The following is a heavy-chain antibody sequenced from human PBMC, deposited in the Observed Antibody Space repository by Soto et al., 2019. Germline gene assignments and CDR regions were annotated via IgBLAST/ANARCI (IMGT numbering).Heavy chain of an antibody. J-gene: IGHJ2*01. D-gene: IGHD1-1*01. CDR2: TFDTGNT. V-gene: IGHV4-30-2*05. CDR1: GGSLSSGGCS. Sequence: QLQLLESGSGLVRPSQTLSFTCAVSGGSLSSGGCSWGWIRLPPGKSLERIGSTFDTGNTYSSTYLTRRLTMSVGTSRNQSSLQLASVSPADTAVYYGAWLNGYNAACDHWGRGPLLTV. CDR3: AWLNGYNAACDH.